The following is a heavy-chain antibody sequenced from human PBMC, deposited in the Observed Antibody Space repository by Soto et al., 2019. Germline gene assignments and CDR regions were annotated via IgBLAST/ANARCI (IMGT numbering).Heavy chain of an antibody. V-gene: IGHV3-21*01. Sequence: GGSLRLSCAASGFTFSNAWMSWVRQAPGKGLGWVSSISSSSFSINYADSVKGRFSISRDNAQNSLHLQMNNLRAEDTAVYYCARNESSNIYGMDVWGQGTTVTVSS. CDR1: GFTFSNAW. CDR3: ARNESSNIYGMDV. D-gene: IGHD6-6*01. CDR2: ISSSSFSI. J-gene: IGHJ6*02.